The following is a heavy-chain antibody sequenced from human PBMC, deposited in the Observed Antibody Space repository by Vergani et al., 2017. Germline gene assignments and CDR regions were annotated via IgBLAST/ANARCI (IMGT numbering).Heavy chain of an antibody. CDR3: ARVPATATYDYYGMDV. D-gene: IGHD2-2*01. V-gene: IGHV5-51*01. J-gene: IGHJ6*02. CDR1: GYSFTSYW. Sequence: EVQLVQSGAEVKKPGESLKISCKGSGYSFTSYWIGWVRQMPGKGLEWMVIIYPGDSDTRYSSSFQGQVTISAGKSISTAYLQWSSLKASDTAMYYCARVPATATYDYYGMDVWGQGTTVTVSS. CDR2: IYPGDSDT.